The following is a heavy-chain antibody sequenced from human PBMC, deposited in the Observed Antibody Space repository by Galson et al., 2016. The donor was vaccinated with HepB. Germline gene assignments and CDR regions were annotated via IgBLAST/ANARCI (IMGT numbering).Heavy chain of an antibody. J-gene: IGHJ6*02. Sequence: SVKVSCKASGGTFSSYAINWVRQAPGEGLEWMGGIIPIFDTADYAQEFQGRVTITADESTSTAYMELSSLRSEDTAVYYCARDVRLPMTTVTTLRGRYYFYGMDVWGQGTTVTVSS. CDR3: ARDVRLPMTTVTTLRGRYYFYGMDV. CDR1: GGTFSSYA. V-gene: IGHV1-69*13. CDR2: IIPIFDTA. D-gene: IGHD4-17*01.